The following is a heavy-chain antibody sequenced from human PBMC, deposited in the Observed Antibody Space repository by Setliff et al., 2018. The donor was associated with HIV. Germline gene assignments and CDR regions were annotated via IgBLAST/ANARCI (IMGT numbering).Heavy chain of an antibody. D-gene: IGHD3-22*01. V-gene: IGHV1-18*01. Sequence: ASVKVSCKASGYTFTSYGISWVRQAPGQGLEWMGWISAYNGNTNYAQKRQGRVTMTTDTATRTAYMELRSLRYDETAVYYCASGPLVYYDIPGACDIWGQGKRVTVSS. CDR1: GYTFTSYG. CDR2: ISAYNGNT. CDR3: ASGPLVYYDIPGACDI. J-gene: IGHJ3*02.